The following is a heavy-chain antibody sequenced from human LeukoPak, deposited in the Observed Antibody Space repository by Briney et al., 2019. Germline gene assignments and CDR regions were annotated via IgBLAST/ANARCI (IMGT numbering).Heavy chain of an antibody. CDR1: GGSISSGDYY. J-gene: IGHJ3*02. V-gene: IGHV4-30-4*08. Sequence: SQTLSLTCTVSGGSISSGDYYWSWIRQPPGKGLEWIGYIYYSGSTYYNPSLKSRVTISVDTSNNQFSLKLSSVTAADTAVYYCARDIWGTYCSGGSCYSYAFDIWGQGTMVTVSS. CDR2: IYYSGST. D-gene: IGHD2-15*01. CDR3: ARDIWGTYCSGGSCYSYAFDI.